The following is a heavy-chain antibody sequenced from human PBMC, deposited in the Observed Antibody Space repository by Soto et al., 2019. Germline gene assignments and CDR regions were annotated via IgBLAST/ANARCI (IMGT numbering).Heavy chain of an antibody. V-gene: IGHV3-9*01. J-gene: IGHJ4*02. CDR2: ISWNSGSK. CDR1: GFTFDDYA. D-gene: IGHD2-21*01. Sequence: EVQLVESGGGLVQPGRSLRRSCAASGFTFDDYAMHWVRQAPGKGLEWVAGISWNSGSKGYADPVKGRFTISRDNAKNSLYLQMNSLRAEDTALYYCAKDIYGTSLGWTFDYWGQGTLVTVSS. CDR3: AKDIYGTSLGWTFDY.